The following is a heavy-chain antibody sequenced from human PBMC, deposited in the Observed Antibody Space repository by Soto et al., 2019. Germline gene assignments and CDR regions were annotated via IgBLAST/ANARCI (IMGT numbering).Heavy chain of an antibody. CDR3: ARATSNSVDTAGY. J-gene: IGHJ4*02. CDR2: ISAYNGNT. D-gene: IGHD5-18*01. V-gene: IGHV1-18*01. CDR1: GYTFNNYG. Sequence: QVQLVQSGAEVKKPGASVKVSCQASGYTFNNYGISWVRQAPGQGLEWIGWISAYNGNTNYAEKLQGRAILTTDTSPSTAYMALRSLRSDDTAVYYCARATSNSVDTAGYWGQGTLVTVSS.